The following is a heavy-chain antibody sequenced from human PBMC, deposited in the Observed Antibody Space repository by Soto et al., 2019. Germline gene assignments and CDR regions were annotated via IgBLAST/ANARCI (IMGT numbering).Heavy chain of an antibody. V-gene: IGHV3-74*01. D-gene: IGHD2-8*01. CDR2: INDDDSDT. CDR3: ERSNGGFES. CDR1: GFTFSNYA. Sequence: GGSLRLSCAASGFTFSNYAMIWVRQAPGEAPVWVAVINDDDSDTHYADTVRGRFTISRDDAKNTLYLQMNSLRAEDTAVYFCERSNGGFESWGLGTPVTVSS. J-gene: IGHJ4*02.